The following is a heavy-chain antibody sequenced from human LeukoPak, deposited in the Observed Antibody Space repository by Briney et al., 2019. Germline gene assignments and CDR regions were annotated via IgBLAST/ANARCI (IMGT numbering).Heavy chain of an antibody. J-gene: IGHJ4*02. CDR1: GGSISSSSYY. V-gene: IGHV4-39*07. CDR3: ARGGVTTVGFDY. CDR2: IYYSGST. D-gene: IGHD4-17*01. Sequence: SETLSLTCTVSGGSISSSSYYWGWIRQPPGKGPEWIGSIYYSGSTYYNPSLKSRVTISVDTSKNQFSLKLSSVTAADTAVYYCARGGVTTVGFDYWGQGTLVTVSS.